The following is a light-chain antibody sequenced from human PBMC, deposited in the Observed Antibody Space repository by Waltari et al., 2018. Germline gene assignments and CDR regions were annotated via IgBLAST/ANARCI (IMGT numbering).Light chain of an antibody. J-gene: IGLJ2*01. V-gene: IGLV1-40*01. CDR3: QSYDITLGGHVV. CDR1: SPTIGAPYD. CDR2: SNT. Sequence: QSVLTQPPPVSGAPAQRVTISCTGSSPTIGAPYDVHWCQQLPGTAPKLLIYSNTNRPSGVPDRFSGSKSATSASLAITGLQAEDEADYYCQSYDITLGGHVVFGGGTKLTVL.